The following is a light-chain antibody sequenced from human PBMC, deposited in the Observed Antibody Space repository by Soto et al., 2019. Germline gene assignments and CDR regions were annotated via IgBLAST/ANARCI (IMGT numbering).Light chain of an antibody. V-gene: IGLV2-8*01. Sequence: QSALTQPPSASGSPGQSVTIPCTGTSSDVGGYNYVSWYQQHPGKAPKLMIYEVSKRPSGVPDRFSGSKSGNTASLTVSGLQAEDEAYYYCSSYAGNNDLVFGGGTKLTVL. CDR1: SSDVGGYNY. CDR3: SSYAGNNDLV. J-gene: IGLJ2*01. CDR2: EVS.